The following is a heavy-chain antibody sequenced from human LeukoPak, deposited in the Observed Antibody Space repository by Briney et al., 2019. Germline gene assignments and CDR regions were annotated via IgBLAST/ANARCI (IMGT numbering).Heavy chain of an antibody. V-gene: IGHV1-18*04. J-gene: IGHJ4*02. Sequence: ASVKVSCKASGDTFSSYGVNCVRQAPGQGLEWMGWISIYNGNTEYAQILQGRVTMTTDPSTSTVYTELTSLTSDDKAVYYCASNPRGDSWTFDYWGQGTLVTVSS. CDR2: ISIYNGNT. D-gene: IGHD2-21*02. CDR1: GDTFSSYG. CDR3: ASNPRGDSWTFDY.